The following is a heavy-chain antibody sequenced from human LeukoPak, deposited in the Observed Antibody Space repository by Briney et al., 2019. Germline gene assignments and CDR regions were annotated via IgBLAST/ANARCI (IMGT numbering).Heavy chain of an antibody. CDR2: IYSGGTT. CDR3: AGPRFGELLYDY. J-gene: IGHJ4*02. V-gene: IGHV3-53*01. Sequence: GGSLRLSCAASGFTVNSNYMSWVRQAPGKGLEWVSIIYSGGTTYYADSVKGRFTIARDISKNTLYLQMNSLRAEDTAVYYCAGPRFGELLYDYWGQGTLVTVSS. D-gene: IGHD3-10*01. CDR1: GFTVNSNY.